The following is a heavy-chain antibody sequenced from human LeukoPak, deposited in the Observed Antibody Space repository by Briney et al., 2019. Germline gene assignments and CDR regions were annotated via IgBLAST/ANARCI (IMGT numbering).Heavy chain of an antibody. CDR3: ARGISLWNGDS. V-gene: IGHV3-7*01. CDR1: GFTFSTEW. D-gene: IGHD1-1*01. J-gene: IGHJ4*02. CDR2: IKPDGSDK. Sequence: PGGSLRLSCAVSGFTFSTEWMTWVRQAPGKGLEWVANIKPDGSDKYYVDSVKGRFTISRGNAKNSLYLQMNTLRAEDTAVYYCARGISLWNGDSWGQGTLVSVSS.